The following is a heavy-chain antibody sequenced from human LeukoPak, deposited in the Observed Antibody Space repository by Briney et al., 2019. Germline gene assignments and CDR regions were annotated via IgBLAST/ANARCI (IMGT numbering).Heavy chain of an antibody. CDR2: INQDGSTK. D-gene: IGHD2-8*01. CDR3: ARANLMAPETLDF. Sequence: GGSLRLSCAASGYTFRSYWVTWVRQAPGKGLEWVAHINQDGSTKNYAGSLKGRFTISRDNAKSSLFLQMNSLRADDTAVYYCARANLMAPETLDFWGQGTLVTVSS. V-gene: IGHV3-7*01. CDR1: GYTFRSYW. J-gene: IGHJ4*02.